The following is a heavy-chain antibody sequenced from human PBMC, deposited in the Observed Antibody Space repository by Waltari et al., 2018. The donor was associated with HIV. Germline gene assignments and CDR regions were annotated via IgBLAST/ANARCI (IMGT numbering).Heavy chain of an antibody. Sequence: QVHLVQSGAELRKPGASVTVSCKASGYTFTNNGITWVRQAPGQGLEWMGWISGYNGDTKYAQKGRGRVTMTTDTSTSTAYLEMGSLRFDDTAVYYCARDHYYGSSGYYSDYWGQGTLVTVSS. CDR3: ARDHYYGSSGYYSDY. CDR1: GYTFTNNG. V-gene: IGHV1-18*01. D-gene: IGHD3-22*01. CDR2: ISGYNGDT. J-gene: IGHJ4*02.